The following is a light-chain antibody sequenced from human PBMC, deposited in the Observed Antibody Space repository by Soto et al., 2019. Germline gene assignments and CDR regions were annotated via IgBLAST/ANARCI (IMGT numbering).Light chain of an antibody. CDR1: QSISSW. Sequence: DIQMTQSPSTLSASVGDRVTITCRASQSISSWLVWYQQKPGTAPKLLIYKASTLQSGVPSRFSGSGSGTEFTLTISSLQPDDSATYYCQQYNDNWTFGQGTKVE. CDR3: QQYNDNWT. V-gene: IGKV1-5*03. CDR2: KAS. J-gene: IGKJ1*01.